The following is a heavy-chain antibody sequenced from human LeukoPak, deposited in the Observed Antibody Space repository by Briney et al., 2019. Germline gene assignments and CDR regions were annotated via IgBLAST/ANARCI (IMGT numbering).Heavy chain of an antibody. CDR2: FDPEDGET. CDR1: GYTLTELS. CDR3: AMQLERAGYWFDP. J-gene: IGHJ5*02. Sequence: LVASVTVSCMVSGYTLTELSMHWVRQAPGKGLEWMGGFDPEDGETIYAQKFQGRVTMTEDTSTDTAYMELSSLRSEDTAVYYCAMQLERAGYWFDPWGQGTLVTVSS. V-gene: IGHV1-24*01. D-gene: IGHD1-1*01.